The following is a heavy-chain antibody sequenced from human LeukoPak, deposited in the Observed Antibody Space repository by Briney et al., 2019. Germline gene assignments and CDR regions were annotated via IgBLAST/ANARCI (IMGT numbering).Heavy chain of an antibody. CDR2: IIPIFGTA. CDR1: GGTFSTYA. V-gene: IGHV1-69*05. D-gene: IGHD3-10*01. Sequence: SVKVSCKASGGTFSTYAINWVRQAPGQGLEWMGGIIPIFGTANYAQKFQGRVTISTDESTSTAYMELSSLISEDTAVYYFARVFARGGEISGSYYYYWGQGTLVTVSS. J-gene: IGHJ4*02. CDR3: ARVFARGGEISGSYYYY.